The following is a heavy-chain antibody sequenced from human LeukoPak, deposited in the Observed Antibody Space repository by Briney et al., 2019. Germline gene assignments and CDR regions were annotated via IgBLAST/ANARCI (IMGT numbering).Heavy chain of an antibody. V-gene: IGHV3-53*01. D-gene: IGHD6-13*01. CDR1: GFTVSSNY. CDR2: IYSGGST. Sequence: PGGSLRPSXAASGFTVSSNYMSWVRQAPGKGMEWVSVIYSGGSTYYADSVKGRFTISRDNSKNTLYLQMNSLRAEDTAVYYCARGYSSSWVFDYWGQGTLVTVSS. CDR3: ARGYSSSWVFDY. J-gene: IGHJ4*02.